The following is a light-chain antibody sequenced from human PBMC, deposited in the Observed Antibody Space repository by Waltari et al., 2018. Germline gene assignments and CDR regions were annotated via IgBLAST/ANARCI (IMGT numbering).Light chain of an antibody. J-gene: IGKJ4*01. Sequence: EIVLTQSPGTLSLSPGESASLSCWASQTISNNYLAWYQQMPGQAPRLLIYEASTRAAGFPDRFSGSGSGTDFTLTISRLEPEDFAVYYCQKYGSTPRPFGGGTKVEV. CDR1: QTISNNY. V-gene: IGKV3-20*01. CDR3: QKYGSTPRP. CDR2: EAS.